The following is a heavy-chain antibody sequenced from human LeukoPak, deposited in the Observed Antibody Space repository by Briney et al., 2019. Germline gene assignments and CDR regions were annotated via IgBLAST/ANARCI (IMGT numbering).Heavy chain of an antibody. V-gene: IGHV1-2*02. CDR2: INPYGGGT. CDR1: GYTFTGYY. J-gene: IGHJ3*02. CDR3: ARDRDTSGYYRDAFDI. Sequence: ASVKVSCKAPGYTFTGYYIHWVRQAPGQGLEWMGWINPYGGGTNFAQKFQARVTMTRDTSISTAYMELTRLTSDDTALYFCARDRDTSGYYRDAFDIWGQGTTVTVSS. D-gene: IGHD5-12*01.